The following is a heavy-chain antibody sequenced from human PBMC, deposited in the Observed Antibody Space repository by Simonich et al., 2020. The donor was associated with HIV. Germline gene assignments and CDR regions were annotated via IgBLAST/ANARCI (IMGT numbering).Heavy chain of an antibody. CDR1: GYTFTSYA. CDR3: ARVTGAYAFDI. CDR2: INAGNGNT. Sequence: QVQLVQSGAEVKKPGASVKVSCKASGYTFTSYAMHWVRQAPGQRLEWMGWINAGNGNTKYSQKCQDRVTITKDTSASTLYMELSSLRSEDTAVYYCARVTGAYAFDIWGQGTMVTVSS. D-gene: IGHD3-9*01. J-gene: IGHJ3*02. V-gene: IGHV1-3*01.